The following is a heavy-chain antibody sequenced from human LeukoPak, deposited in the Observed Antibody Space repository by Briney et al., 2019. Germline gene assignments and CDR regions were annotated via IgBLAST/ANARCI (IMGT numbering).Heavy chain of an antibody. CDR3: ARELGAVDAFDI. Sequence: PGGSLRLSCAASGFTFSSYGMHWVRQAPGKGLEWVAVISYDGSNKYYADSVKGRFTISRDNSKNTLYLQMNSLRAEDTAVYYCARELGAVDAFDIWGQGTMVTVSS. CDR1: GFTFSSYG. D-gene: IGHD1-26*01. J-gene: IGHJ3*02. V-gene: IGHV3-30*03. CDR2: ISYDGSNK.